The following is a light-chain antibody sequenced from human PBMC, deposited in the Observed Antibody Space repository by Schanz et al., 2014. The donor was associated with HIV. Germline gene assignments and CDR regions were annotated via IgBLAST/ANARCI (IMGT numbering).Light chain of an antibody. CDR1: QSVRSNY. CDR3: QQYSSSSYT. Sequence: EIVLTQSPGTLSLSPGERATLSCRASQSVRSNYLAWYQQKPGQAPRLLIYGASNRATGIPDKFSGSGSGTDFTLTISRLEPEDFAVYYCQQYSSSSYTFGHGTKLEMK. V-gene: IGKV3-20*01. J-gene: IGKJ2*01. CDR2: GAS.